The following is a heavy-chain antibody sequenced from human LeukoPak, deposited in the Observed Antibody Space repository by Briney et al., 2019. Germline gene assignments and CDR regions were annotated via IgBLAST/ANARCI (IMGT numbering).Heavy chain of an antibody. V-gene: IGHV3-33*01. CDR2: IWYDGSNK. CDR1: GFTFSSYG. CDR3: ARVWGYRNGFDY. D-gene: IGHD5-12*01. Sequence: PGGSLRLSCAASGFTFSSYGMHWVRQAPGKGLEWVAVIWYDGSNKYYADSVKGRFTISRDNAKNSLYLQMNSLRDEDTAVYYCARVWGYRNGFDYWGQGTLVTVSS. J-gene: IGHJ4*02.